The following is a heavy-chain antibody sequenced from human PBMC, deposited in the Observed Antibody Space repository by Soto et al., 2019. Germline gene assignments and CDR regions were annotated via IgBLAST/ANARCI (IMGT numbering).Heavy chain of an antibody. Sequence: GGSLRLSCAASGFTFSSHWMHWVRQAPGEGLVWVSRINPDGSGTAYADSVKGRFTISRDNAKNTLYLQTNSLRAEDTAVYYCASQPTNQPFDYWGQGTLVTVSS. CDR1: GFTFSSHW. D-gene: IGHD2-2*01. CDR2: INPDGSGT. J-gene: IGHJ4*02. V-gene: IGHV3-74*01. CDR3: ASQPTNQPFDY.